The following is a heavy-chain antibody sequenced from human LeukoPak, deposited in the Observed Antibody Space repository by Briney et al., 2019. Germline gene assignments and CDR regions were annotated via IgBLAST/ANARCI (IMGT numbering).Heavy chain of an antibody. D-gene: IGHD6-13*01. V-gene: IGHV1-18*01. J-gene: IGHJ4*02. CDR1: GYTFTTYA. CDR2: IHPKSGGT. Sequence: GASVKVSCKASGYTFTTYAMNWVRQAPGQGLEWIGWIHPKSGGTNYAQKLQGRVTMTTDTSTSTAYMELRSLRSDDTAVYYCARDQGSWSPFDYWGQGTLVTVSS. CDR3: ARDQGSWSPFDY.